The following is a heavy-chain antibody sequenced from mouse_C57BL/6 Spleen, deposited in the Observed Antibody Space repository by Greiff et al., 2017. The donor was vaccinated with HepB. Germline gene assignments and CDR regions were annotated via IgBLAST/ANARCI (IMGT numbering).Heavy chain of an antibody. D-gene: IGHD2-1*01. V-gene: IGHV1-42*01. CDR1: GYSFTGYY. J-gene: IGHJ2*01. CDR2: INPSTGGT. Sequence: VQLQQSGPELVKPGASVKISCKASGYSFTGYYMNWVKQSPEKSLEWIGEINPSTGGTTYNQKFKAKATLTVDKSSSTAYMQLKSLTSEDSAVYYCARGGNYGNFDYWGQGTTLTVSS. CDR3: ARGGNYGNFDY.